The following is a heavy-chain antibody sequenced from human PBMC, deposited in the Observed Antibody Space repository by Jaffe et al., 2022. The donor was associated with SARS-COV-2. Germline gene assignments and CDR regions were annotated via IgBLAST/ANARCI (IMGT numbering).Heavy chain of an antibody. Sequence: EVQLVESGGGLVQPGRSLRLSCAASGFTFDDYAMHWVRQAPGKGLEWVSGISWNSGNIGYADSVKGRFTISRDNAKNSLYLQMNSLRTEDTALYYCAKDSFLYRSGSDGLFDYWGQGTLVTVSS. D-gene: IGHD3-10*01. J-gene: IGHJ4*02. CDR1: GFTFDDYA. V-gene: IGHV3-9*01. CDR3: AKDSFLYRSGSDGLFDY. CDR2: ISWNSGNI.